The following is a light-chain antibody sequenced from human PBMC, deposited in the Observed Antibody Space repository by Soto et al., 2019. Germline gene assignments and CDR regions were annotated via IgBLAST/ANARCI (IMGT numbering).Light chain of an antibody. V-gene: IGKV1-27*01. J-gene: IGKJ1*01. CDR3: QKYNSAPRT. CDR1: QGISNY. Sequence: DLQMTQSPSFLSASVGDRFTTTCRASQGISNYLAWYQQKKGKVPKXXIYAASTLQSGVPSRFSGSGYGTDFNLTISSLQTEDVATYYCQKYNSAPRTFGQGTKVDIK. CDR2: AAS.